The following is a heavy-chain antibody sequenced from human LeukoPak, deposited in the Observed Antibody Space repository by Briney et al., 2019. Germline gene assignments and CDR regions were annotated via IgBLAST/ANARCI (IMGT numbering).Heavy chain of an antibody. D-gene: IGHD4-17*01. CDR3: AKDLPYGDYGSFDY. J-gene: IGHJ4*02. Sequence: PGGSLRLSCAASGFTFSSYWMSWVRQAPGKGLEWVAVISYDGSNKYYADSVKGRFTISRDNSKNTLYLQMNSLRAEDTAVYYCAKDLPYGDYGSFDYWGQGTLVTVSS. V-gene: IGHV3-30*18. CDR1: GFTFSSYW. CDR2: ISYDGSNK.